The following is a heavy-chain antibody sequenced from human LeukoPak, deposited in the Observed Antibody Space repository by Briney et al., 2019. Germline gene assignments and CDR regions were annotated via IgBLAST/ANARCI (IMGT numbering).Heavy chain of an antibody. CDR1: GFTLSSYS. CDR2: ISSSSSTI. Sequence: GGSLRLSCAASGFTLSSYSMNWVRQAPGKGLEWVSYISSSSSTIYYADSVKGRFTISRDNAKNSLYLQMNSLRAEDTAVYYCARGAYGDYVDYYYYGMDVWGQGTTVTVSS. J-gene: IGHJ6*02. CDR3: ARGAYGDYVDYYYYGMDV. D-gene: IGHD4-17*01. V-gene: IGHV3-48*01.